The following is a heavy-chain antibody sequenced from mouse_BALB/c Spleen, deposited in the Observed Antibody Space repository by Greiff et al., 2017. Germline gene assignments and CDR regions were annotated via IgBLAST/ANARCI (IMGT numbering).Heavy chain of an antibody. Sequence: QVQLQQSGAELAKPGASVKMSCKASGYTFTSYWMHWVKQRPGQGLEWIGYINPSTGYTEYNQKFKDKATLTADKSSSTAYMQLSSLTSEDSAVYYCAREGTTATLDYWGQGTTLTVSS. V-gene: IGHV1-7*01. CDR3: AREGTTATLDY. CDR2: INPSTGYT. CDR1: GYTFTSYW. D-gene: IGHD1-2*01. J-gene: IGHJ2*01.